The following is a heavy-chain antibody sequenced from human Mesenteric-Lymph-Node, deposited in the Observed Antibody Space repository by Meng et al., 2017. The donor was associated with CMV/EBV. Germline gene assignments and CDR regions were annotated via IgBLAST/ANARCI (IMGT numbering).Heavy chain of an antibody. D-gene: IGHD7-27*01. CDR1: GGSFSSYP. V-gene: IGHV4-59*13. CDR3: GRDNWGSVDY. CDR2: MSYSGST. J-gene: IGHJ4*02. Sequence: QVPVRGSGPGLVTPSETLSLTVTFPGGSFSSYPWSSIRPPPGKGLEWVGYMSYSGSTNYNPSLKSRITMSLDTSKNQFSLELSSVTAADTAVYYCGRDNWGSVDYWGQGTLVTVSS.